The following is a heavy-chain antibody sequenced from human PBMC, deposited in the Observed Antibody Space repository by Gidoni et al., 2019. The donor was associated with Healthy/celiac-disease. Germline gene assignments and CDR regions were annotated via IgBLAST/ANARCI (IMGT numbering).Heavy chain of an antibody. D-gene: IGHD1-26*01. Sequence: VQLLESGGGLVQPGGSLRLSWAAPGFTFSSYAMSWVRQSPGKGLEWVSAISGSGGSTYYADSVKGRFTISIDNSKNTLYLQMNSLRAEDTAVYYCASLSVGAHSNWFDPWGQGTLVTVSS. CDR3: ASLSVGAHSNWFDP. CDR1: GFTFSSYA. CDR2: ISGSGGST. V-gene: IGHV3-23*01. J-gene: IGHJ5*02.